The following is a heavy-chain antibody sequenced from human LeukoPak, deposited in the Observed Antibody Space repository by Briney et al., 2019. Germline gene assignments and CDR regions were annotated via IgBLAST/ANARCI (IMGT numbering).Heavy chain of an antibody. CDR2: INIDGSNT. J-gene: IGHJ5*02. V-gene: IGHV3-74*01. Sequence: GGSLRLSCAASRFAFSSYWMHWVRQAPGKGLVWVSRINIDGSNTTYANSVKGRFTISRDNAKNTLYLQMNSLRAEDTAVYYCARAYSSGWYDWFDPWGQGTLVTVPS. CDR1: RFAFSSYW. CDR3: ARAYSSGWYDWFDP. D-gene: IGHD6-19*01.